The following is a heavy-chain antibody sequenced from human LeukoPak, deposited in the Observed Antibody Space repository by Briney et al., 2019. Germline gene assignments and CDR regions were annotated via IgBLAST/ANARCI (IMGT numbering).Heavy chain of an antibody. V-gene: IGHV3-30*18. CDR2: ISYDGSNK. J-gene: IGHJ4*02. CDR1: GFTFSSYG. Sequence: RAGGSLRLSCAASGFTFSSYGMHWVRQAPGKGLEWVAVISYDGSNKYYADSVKGRFTISRDNSKNTLYLQMNSLRAEDTAVYYCAKPRVRSVSILDYWGQGTLVTVSS. CDR3: AKPRVRSVSILDY. D-gene: IGHD4-17*01.